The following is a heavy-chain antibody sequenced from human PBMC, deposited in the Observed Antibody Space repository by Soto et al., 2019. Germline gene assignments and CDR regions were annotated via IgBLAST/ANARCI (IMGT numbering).Heavy chain of an antibody. Sequence: SETLSLTCAVSGGSISSGGYSWSWIRQPPGKGLEWIGYIYHSGSTYYNPSLKSRVTISVDRSKNQFSLKLSSVTAADTAVYYCARAIPYYDILTGYLFNGFDPWGQGTLVTVSS. V-gene: IGHV4-30-2*01. J-gene: IGHJ5*02. CDR3: ARAIPYYDILTGYLFNGFDP. CDR2: IYHSGST. D-gene: IGHD3-9*01. CDR1: GGSISSGGYS.